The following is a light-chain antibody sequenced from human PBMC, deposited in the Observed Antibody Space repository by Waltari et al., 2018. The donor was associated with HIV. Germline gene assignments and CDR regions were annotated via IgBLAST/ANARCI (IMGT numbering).Light chain of an antibody. CDR3: QSADSNASLWV. J-gene: IGLJ3*02. V-gene: IGLV1-51*01. CDR2: DND. Sequence: QSVLTQPPSLSAAPGQRVTISCSGSGSNIGSNYVSWYQQVPGTAPKVLIYDNDKRPSGIPDRFSGSTSGTSATLAITGLQSGDEADYYCQSADSNASLWVFGGGTKLTVL. CDR1: GSNIGSNY.